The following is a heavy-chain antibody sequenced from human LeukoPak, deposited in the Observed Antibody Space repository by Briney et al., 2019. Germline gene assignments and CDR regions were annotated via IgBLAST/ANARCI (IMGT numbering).Heavy chain of an antibody. J-gene: IGHJ4*02. CDR3: ARAGHGIGIVGAR. V-gene: IGHV3-30*04. Sequence: PGRSLRLSCAASGFTFSTYAMHWVRQAPGKGLEWVAVISYDGSNKYYADSVKGRFTISRDNSKNTLYLQMNSLRAEDTAVYYCARAGHGIGIVGARWGQGTLVTVSS. CDR1: GFTFSTYA. CDR2: ISYDGSNK. D-gene: IGHD1-26*01.